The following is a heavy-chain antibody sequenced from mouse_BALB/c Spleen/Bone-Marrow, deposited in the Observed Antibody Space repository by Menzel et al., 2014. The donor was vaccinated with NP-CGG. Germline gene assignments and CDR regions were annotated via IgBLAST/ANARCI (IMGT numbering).Heavy chain of an antibody. D-gene: IGHD2-12*01. CDR2: ISDGGSYT. V-gene: IGHV5-4*02. Sequence: DVKLVESGGGLVKPGGSLKLSCAASGFTFSDYYMYWVRQTPEKRLEWVATISDGGSYTYYPDSVKGRFTISRDNAKNNLYLQMSSLKSEDTAMYYCAREDDDGSWFAYWGQGTLVTFSA. J-gene: IGHJ3*01. CDR1: GFTFSDYY. CDR3: AREDDDGSWFAY.